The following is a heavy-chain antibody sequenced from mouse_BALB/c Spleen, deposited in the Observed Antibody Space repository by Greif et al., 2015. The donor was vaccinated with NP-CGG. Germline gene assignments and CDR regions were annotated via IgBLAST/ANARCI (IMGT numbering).Heavy chain of an antibody. CDR3: ARDSHYDYGSSPYLYFDV. D-gene: IGHD1-1*01. V-gene: IGHV5-4*02. CDR2: ISDGGSYT. J-gene: IGHJ1*01. CDR1: GFTFSDYY. Sequence: EVMLVESGGGLVKPGGSLKLSCAASGFTFSDYYMYWVRQTPEKRLEWVATISDGGSYTYYPDSVKGRFTISRDNAKNNLYLQMSSLKSEDTAMYYCARDSHYDYGSSPYLYFDVWGAGTTVTVSS.